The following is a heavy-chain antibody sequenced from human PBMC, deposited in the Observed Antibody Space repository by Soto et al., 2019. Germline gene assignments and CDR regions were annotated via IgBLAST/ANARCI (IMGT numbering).Heavy chain of an antibody. V-gene: IGHV4-34*01. CDR2: INHGGST. CDR1: GGSFSGYY. D-gene: IGHD3-22*01. J-gene: IGHJ4*02. CDR3: ARGRGARNGDSSGYYYFDY. Sequence: PSETLSLTCAVYGGSFSGYYWSWIRQPPGKGLEWIGEINHGGSTNYNPSLKSRVTISVDTSKNQFSLKLSSVTAADTAVYYCARGRGARNGDSSGYYYFDYWGQGAMVTVYS.